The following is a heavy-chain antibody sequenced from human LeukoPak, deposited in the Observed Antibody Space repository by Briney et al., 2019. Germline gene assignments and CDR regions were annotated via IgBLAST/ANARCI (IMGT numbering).Heavy chain of an antibody. Sequence: ASVKVSCKASGYIFSGYYMHWLRQAPGQGLEWMGWINPNSGGADYAQKFQGRVTMTRDTSISTAYMALSRLRSDDTAVYYCARVSYYDILTGYYRNANFDYWGQGTLVTVSS. V-gene: IGHV1-2*02. D-gene: IGHD3-9*01. CDR3: ARVSYYDILTGYYRNANFDY. CDR1: GYIFSGYY. J-gene: IGHJ4*02. CDR2: INPNSGGA.